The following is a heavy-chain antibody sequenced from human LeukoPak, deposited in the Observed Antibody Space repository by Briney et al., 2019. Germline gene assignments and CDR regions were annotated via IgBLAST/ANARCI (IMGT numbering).Heavy chain of an antibody. J-gene: IGHJ4*02. CDR2: ISSNGGST. Sequence: PGGSLRLSCAASGFTFNSYAMHWVRQAPGKGLEYVSAISSNGGSTYYANSVKGRFTISRDNSKNTLYLQMGSLRAEDMAVYYCARGERDTAMAMGYWGQGTLVTVSS. CDR1: GFTFNSYA. CDR3: ARGERDTAMAMGY. V-gene: IGHV3-64*01. D-gene: IGHD5-18*01.